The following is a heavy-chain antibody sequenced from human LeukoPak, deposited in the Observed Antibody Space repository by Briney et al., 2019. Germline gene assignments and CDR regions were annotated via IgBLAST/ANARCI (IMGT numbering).Heavy chain of an antibody. Sequence: RASVKVSCKASGYTFTDYYIHWVRQAPGQGLEWMGWINPNSGGTNYAQKFQGRVTMTRDTSISTAYMDLSRLRSDDTAVYYCAGGSIVGATFDYFDYWGQGTLVTVSS. V-gene: IGHV1-2*02. J-gene: IGHJ4*02. CDR1: GYTFTDYY. D-gene: IGHD1-26*01. CDR2: INPNSGGT. CDR3: AGGSIVGATFDYFDY.